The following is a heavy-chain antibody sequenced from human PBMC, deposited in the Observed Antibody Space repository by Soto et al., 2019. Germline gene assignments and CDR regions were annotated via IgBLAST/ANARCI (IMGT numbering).Heavy chain of an antibody. V-gene: IGHV3-72*01. Sequence: GSLRLSCAASGLTFSDRYMDWVRQAPGKGLEWVGRIRKKTNSYTTEYAASVKGRLIISRDDSTNSLYLQMSSLKTEDTAVYYCTKVTTVDYYFDYWGQGTLVTVYS. CDR2: IRKKTNSYTT. CDR3: TKVTTVDYYFDY. J-gene: IGHJ4*02. CDR1: GLTFSDRY. D-gene: IGHD4-17*01.